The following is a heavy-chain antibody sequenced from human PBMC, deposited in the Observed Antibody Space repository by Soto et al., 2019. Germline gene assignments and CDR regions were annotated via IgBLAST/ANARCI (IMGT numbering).Heavy chain of an antibody. CDR1: GGSISSYY. J-gene: IGHJ5*02. Sequence: SETLSLTCTASGGSISSYYWSWIRQPPGKGLEWIGYIYYSGSTNYNPSLKSRVTISVDTSKNQFSLKLSSVTAADTAVYYCARHDLNTHIVVVTAIRNWFDPWGQGTLVTVSS. CDR2: IYYSGST. CDR3: ARHDLNTHIVVVTAIRNWFDP. V-gene: IGHV4-59*08. D-gene: IGHD2-21*02.